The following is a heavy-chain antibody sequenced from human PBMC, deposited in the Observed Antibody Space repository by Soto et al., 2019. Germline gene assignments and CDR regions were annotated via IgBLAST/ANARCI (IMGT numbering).Heavy chain of an antibody. V-gene: IGHV1-18*01. J-gene: IGHJ4*02. CDR2: ISGYNGDT. CDR3: VTGNRDDYNPMEY. D-gene: IGHD4-4*01. CDR1: GSSFSTLG. Sequence: QVQLMQSGPEVKKPGASVKVSCEASGSSFSTLGITWVRQAPGEGLEWVGWISGYNGDTKYAQKFQGRVTMTTDTSTNTAYMDLRSLRSDDTAVYYCVTGNRDDYNPMEYWGQGTLVTVSS.